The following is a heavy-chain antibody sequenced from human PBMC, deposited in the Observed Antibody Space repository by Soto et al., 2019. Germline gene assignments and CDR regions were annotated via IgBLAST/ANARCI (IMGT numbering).Heavy chain of an antibody. D-gene: IGHD5-18*01. CDR2: IIPIFGTA. V-gene: IGHV1-69*06. CDR1: GGTFSSYA. J-gene: IGHJ5*02. Sequence: GPSVKVSCKASGGTFSSYAISWVRQAPGQGLEWMGGIIPIFGTANYAQKFQGRVTITADKSTSTAYMELSSLRSEDTAVYYCARAMDTAMATRGDWFDPWGQGTLVTVSS. CDR3: ARAMDTAMATRGDWFDP.